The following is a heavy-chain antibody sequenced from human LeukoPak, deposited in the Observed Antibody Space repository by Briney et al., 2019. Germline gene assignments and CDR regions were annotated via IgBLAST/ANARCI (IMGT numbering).Heavy chain of an antibody. V-gene: IGHV4-39*01. CDR2: LYYSGWST. D-gene: IGHD2-2*01. J-gene: IGHJ4*02. CDR3: ARLGCSSASCYPGN. CDR1: GGSISTNYY. Sequence: SETLSLTCTVFGGSISTNYYWGWIRQPPGKGLEWIGSLYYSGWSTYYNPSLKSRVTISVDTSKNQFSLKLNSVTAADTAVYYCARLGCSSASCYPGNWGQGTLVTVSS.